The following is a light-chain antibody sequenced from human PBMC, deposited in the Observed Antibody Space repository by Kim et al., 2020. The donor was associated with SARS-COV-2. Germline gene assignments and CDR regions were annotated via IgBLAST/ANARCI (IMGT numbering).Light chain of an antibody. Sequence: GQSVTISCTGTSSDVGAYNFVSWFQPPPGKAPKLIIYDVTKRPSGVSNRFSGSKSGNTASLTISGLQAEDEADYSCSSFTTSSTLVFGGGTQLTVL. CDR3: SSFTTSSTLV. CDR1: SSDVGAYNF. CDR2: DVT. V-gene: IGLV2-14*04. J-gene: IGLJ2*01.